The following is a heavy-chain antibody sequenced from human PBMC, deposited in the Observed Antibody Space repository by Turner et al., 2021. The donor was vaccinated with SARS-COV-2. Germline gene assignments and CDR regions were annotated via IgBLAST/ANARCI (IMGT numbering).Heavy chain of an antibody. J-gene: IGHJ6*02. D-gene: IGHD6-13*01. CDR2: IYYSGST. CDR3: ATSTVAGTELNYYGMDV. V-gene: IGHV4-39*01. Sequence: QLQLQESGPGLGKPSETLSLTCTVSGGSISSSSYYWGWIRQPPGKGLEWIGSIYYSGSTYYNPSLKSRVTISVDTSKNQFSLKLSSVTAADTAVYYCATSTVAGTELNYYGMDVWGQGTTVTVSS. CDR1: GGSISSSSYY.